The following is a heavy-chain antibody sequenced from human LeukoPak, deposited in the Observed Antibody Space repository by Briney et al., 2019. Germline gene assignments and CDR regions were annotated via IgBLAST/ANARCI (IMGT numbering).Heavy chain of an antibody. CDR2: IGAGGDST. Sequence: PGGSLRLSCAASGFTFSSYAMSWVRQAPGKGLEWVSGIGAGGDSTFYPDSVRGRFTISRDNSKNTLYLQMNSLRAEDTALYYCVKALTLSGTYLGDWGQGTLVTVFS. D-gene: IGHD3-10*01. V-gene: IGHV3-23*01. J-gene: IGHJ4*02. CDR3: VKALTLSGTYLGD. CDR1: GFTFSSYA.